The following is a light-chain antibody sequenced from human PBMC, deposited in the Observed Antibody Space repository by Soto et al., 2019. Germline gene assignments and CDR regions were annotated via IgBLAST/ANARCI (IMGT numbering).Light chain of an antibody. V-gene: IGLV1-44*01. CDR1: RSNIGSNT. CDR3: SSWDDNLDAVV. CDR2: TND. J-gene: IGLJ1*01. Sequence: QSALAQPPSASGTPGQRVTISCSGSRSNIGSNTVTWYQQLPGTAPKRLIYTNDQRPSGVPDRFSGSRSGTSASLATSGLQFEDEADYHCSSWDDNLDAVVFGAGTKVTVL.